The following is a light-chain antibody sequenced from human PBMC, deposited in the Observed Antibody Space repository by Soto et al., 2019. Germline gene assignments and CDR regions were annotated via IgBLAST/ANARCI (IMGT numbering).Light chain of an antibody. CDR1: SSDVGGYNY. J-gene: IGLJ1*01. CDR2: EVS. V-gene: IGLV2-8*01. CDR3: SSYAGSNNFEV. Sequence: QSVLTQPPSASGSPGQSVTISCTGTSSDVGGYNYVSWYQQHPGKAPKLMIYEVSKRPSGVPDRFSGSKSGNKASLTVSGLQAEDEADYYCSSYAGSNNFEVFGTGTKVTVL.